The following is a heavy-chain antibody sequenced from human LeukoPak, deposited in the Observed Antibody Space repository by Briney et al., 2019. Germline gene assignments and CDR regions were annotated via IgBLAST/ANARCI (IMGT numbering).Heavy chain of an antibody. V-gene: IGHV4-59*01. CDR2: IYYSGST. J-gene: IGHJ6*03. CDR3: ARAPVPFRRYYYYMDV. CDR1: GGSISSYY. Sequence: SETLSLTCTVSGGSISSYYWSWIRQPPGKGLEWIGYIYYSGSTNYNPSLKSRVTISVDTSKSQFSLKLSSVTAADTAVYYCARAPVPFRRYYYYMDVWGKGTTVTVSS. D-gene: IGHD3-10*01.